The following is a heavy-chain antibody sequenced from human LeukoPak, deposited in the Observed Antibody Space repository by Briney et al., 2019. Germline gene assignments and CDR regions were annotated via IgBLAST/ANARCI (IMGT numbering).Heavy chain of an antibody. D-gene: IGHD1-1*01. CDR2: IRSKAYGETA. J-gene: IGHJ4*02. Sequence: GGSLRLSCTASGFTFGDYAMSWIRQAPGKGLEWVGFIRSKAYGETADYAASVKGRFTISRDDSKAIAYLQMNSRKTEDTAVYHCTRDRGAYNLYDYWGQGTLVTVSS. CDR1: GFTFGDYA. CDR3: TRDRGAYNLYDY. V-gene: IGHV3-49*03.